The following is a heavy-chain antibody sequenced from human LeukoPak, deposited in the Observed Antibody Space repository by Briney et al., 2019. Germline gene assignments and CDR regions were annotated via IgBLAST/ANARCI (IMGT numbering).Heavy chain of an antibody. V-gene: IGHV4-4*07. CDR1: GGSISSYD. CDR2: IYSSGNT. Sequence: SETLSLTCTVSGGSISSYDWSWIRQPAGNGLDWIGCIYSSGNTNYNPSLKSRVTMSVDTSKNQFSLKLTPVTAADTAVYYCARVYDSTGYYLDYWGQGTPVTVSS. D-gene: IGHD3-22*01. J-gene: IGHJ4*02. CDR3: ARVYDSTGYYLDY.